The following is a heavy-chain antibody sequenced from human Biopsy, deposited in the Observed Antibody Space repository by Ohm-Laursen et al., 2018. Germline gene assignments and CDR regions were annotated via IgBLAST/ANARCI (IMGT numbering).Heavy chain of an antibody. V-gene: IGHV3-9*01. J-gene: IGHJ4*02. CDR3: VRGYSSSWSGYLDH. D-gene: IGHD3-3*01. CDR1: GFTFDDHV. Sequence: SLRLSCAASGFTFDDHVMHWVRQAPGKGLEWVSGISWDGGSEDYADSVKGRFTISRDNAKNSLFLQMNSLTTEDTALYYCVRGYSSSWSGYLDHWGQGTLVTVSS. CDR2: ISWDGGSE.